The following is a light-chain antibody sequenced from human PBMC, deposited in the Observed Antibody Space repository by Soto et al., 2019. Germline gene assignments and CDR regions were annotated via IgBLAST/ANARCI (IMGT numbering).Light chain of an antibody. V-gene: IGKV1-6*01. J-gene: IGKJ1*01. CDR3: RQHYNYPRT. Sequence: AIQMTQSPSSLSASVGDRVTIACRASQGIRNDLVWYQQKPGKAPNLLIYAASSLQSGVPSRFSGSGSGTDFTLTISSLQPEDFATYYCRQHYNYPRTFGQGTKVAIK. CDR2: AAS. CDR1: QGIRND.